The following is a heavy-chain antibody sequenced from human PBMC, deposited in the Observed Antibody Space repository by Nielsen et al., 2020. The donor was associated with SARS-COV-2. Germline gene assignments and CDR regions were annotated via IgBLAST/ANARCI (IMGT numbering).Heavy chain of an antibody. D-gene: IGHD3-10*01. CDR2: ISFDGSNT. Sequence: GGSLRLSCAASGFTFSSFGMYWVRQAPGKGLEWVAVISFDGSNTYYADSVKGRCTISRDNFKNTLYLQMNSLRTEDTAVYYCAKSNVVRGIIGYYFEYWGRGTAVNVSS. CDR1: GFTFSSFG. J-gene: IGHJ4*02. CDR3: AKSNVVRGIIGYYFEY. V-gene: IGHV3-30*18.